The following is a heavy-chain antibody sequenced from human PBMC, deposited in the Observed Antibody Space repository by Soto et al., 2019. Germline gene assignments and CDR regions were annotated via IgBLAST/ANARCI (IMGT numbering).Heavy chain of an antibody. CDR1: GDSVSSSY. CDR2: ISYSGTT. Sequence: SETLSLTCPVSGDSVSSSYWAWIRQPPGKGLEWIGYISYSGTTTYNSSLKSRVTMFLHTSENQFSLSLTSVTAADTAVYYCAAQYSSGWYRLFAYWGQGTLVTVSS. J-gene: IGHJ4*02. CDR3: AAQYSSGWYRLFAY. V-gene: IGHV4-59*02. D-gene: IGHD6-19*01.